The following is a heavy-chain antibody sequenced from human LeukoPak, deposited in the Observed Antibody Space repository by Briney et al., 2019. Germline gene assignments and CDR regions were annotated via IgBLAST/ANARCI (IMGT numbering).Heavy chain of an antibody. CDR2: IYTSGNT. V-gene: IGHV4-61*02. J-gene: IGHJ3*02. CDR3: AKIFDI. Sequence: SETLSLTCNVSGYSISSGYYWSWIRQPAGKGLEWIGLIYTSGNTNYNPSLKSRVTISIDTSKNQFSLHLSSVTAADTAVYYCAKIFDIWGQGTMVTVSS. CDR1: GYSISSGYY.